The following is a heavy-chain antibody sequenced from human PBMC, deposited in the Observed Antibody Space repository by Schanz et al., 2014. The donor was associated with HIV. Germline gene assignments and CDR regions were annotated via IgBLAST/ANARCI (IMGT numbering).Heavy chain of an antibody. Sequence: QVQLVQSGAEVKKPGSSVKVSCKASGGAFSSYAISWVRQAPGQGLEWMGIINPSGGATSYAQKFQGGVTMTRDTSTSTVYMDLSSLTSEDTAVYYCARDKSGSSWYDSWGQGTLVTVSS. CDR2: INPSGGAT. CDR1: GGAFSSYA. CDR3: ARDKSGSSWYDS. D-gene: IGHD6-13*01. J-gene: IGHJ5*01. V-gene: IGHV1-46*01.